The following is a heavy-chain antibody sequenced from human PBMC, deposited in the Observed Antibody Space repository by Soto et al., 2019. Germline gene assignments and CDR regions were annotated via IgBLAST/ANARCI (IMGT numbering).Heavy chain of an antibody. J-gene: IGHJ3*02. D-gene: IGHD3-22*01. CDR3: ARDRTYYYDSSGRTGGFDI. CDR2: IYYSGST. Sequence: SETLSLTCTVSGGSISSYYWSWIRQPPGKGLEWIGYIYYSGSTNYSPSLKSRVTISVDTSKNQFSLKLSSVTAADTAVYYCARDRTYYYDSSGRTGGFDIWGQGTMVTVSS. CDR1: GGSISSYY. V-gene: IGHV4-59*01.